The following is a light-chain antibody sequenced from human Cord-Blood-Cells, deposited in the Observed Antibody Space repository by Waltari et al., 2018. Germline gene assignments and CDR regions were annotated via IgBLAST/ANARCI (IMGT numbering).Light chain of an antibody. CDR1: QSVSSY. J-gene: IGKJ5*01. V-gene: IGKV3-11*01. Sequence: EIVLTQSPATLSLSPGARATLSCRASQSVSSYLAWYQQKPGQAPRLLIYDASNRATRIPASFSGSGSGTDFTLTISSLEPEDFAVYHCQQRSNWPPITFGQGTRLEIK. CDR3: QQRSNWPPIT. CDR2: DAS.